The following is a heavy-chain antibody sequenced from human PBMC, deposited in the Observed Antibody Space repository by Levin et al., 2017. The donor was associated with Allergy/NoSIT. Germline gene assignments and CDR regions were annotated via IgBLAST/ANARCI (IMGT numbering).Heavy chain of an antibody. Sequence: SGGSLRLSCAASGFTFSSYGMHWVRQAPGKGLEWVALIWYDGSNKYYVDSVKGRFTISRDNSKNTLYLQMNSLGVEDTAVYYCARDLRIWGSDRFSYYFDYWGQGTLVTVSS. D-gene: IGHD3-16*02. CDR2: IWYDGSNK. J-gene: IGHJ4*02. V-gene: IGHV3-33*01. CDR1: GFTFSSYG. CDR3: ARDLRIWGSDRFSYYFDY.